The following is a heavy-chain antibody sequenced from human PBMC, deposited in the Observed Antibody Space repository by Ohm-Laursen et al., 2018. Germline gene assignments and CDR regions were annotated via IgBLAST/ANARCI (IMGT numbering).Heavy chain of an antibody. D-gene: IGHD3-10*01. J-gene: IGHJ6*02. CDR1: GFTFSSYG. V-gene: IGHV3-33*01. CDR2: IWYDGSNK. CDR3: ARVPGFGELSHYYYGMDV. Sequence: SLRLSCVASGFTFSSYGMHWVRQAPGKGLEWVAVIWYDGSNKYYADSVKGRFTISRDNSKNTLYLQMNSLRAEDTAVHYCARVPGFGELSHYYYGMDVWGQGTTVTVSS.